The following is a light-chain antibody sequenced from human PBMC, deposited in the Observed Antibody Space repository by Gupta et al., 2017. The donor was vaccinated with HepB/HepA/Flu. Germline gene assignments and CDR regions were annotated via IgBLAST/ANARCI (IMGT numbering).Light chain of an antibody. J-gene: IGLJ3*02. CDR2: KND. Sequence: QSLLTQPPSASGTPGQRLTISCSASSSNIGSNYVYWYQQLPGTAHKLHIYKNDQRPSGVPDRFSGSKSGTSASLAISGLRSEDEAEYDCATWDHSLSGGVFGGGTKLTVL. V-gene: IGLV1-47*01. CDR1: SSNIGSNY. CDR3: ATWDHSLSGGV.